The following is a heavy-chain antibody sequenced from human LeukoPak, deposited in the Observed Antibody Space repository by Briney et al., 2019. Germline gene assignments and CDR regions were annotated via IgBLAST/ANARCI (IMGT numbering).Heavy chain of an antibody. J-gene: IGHJ4*02. V-gene: IGHV4-59*01. Sequence: PSETLSLTCSVSDDSITIYYWTWIRQPPGKGLEWIGYIDHTGITNYNPSLNSRVTISRDTSKSHVSLELSSVTAADTAVYYCARSRSSSGWYYYFDYWGQGTLVTVSS. D-gene: IGHD6-19*01. CDR3: ARSRSSSGWYYYFDY. CDR2: IDHTGIT. CDR1: DDSITIYY.